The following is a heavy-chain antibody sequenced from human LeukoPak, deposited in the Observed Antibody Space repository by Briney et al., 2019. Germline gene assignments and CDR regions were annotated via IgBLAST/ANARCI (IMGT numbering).Heavy chain of an antibody. CDR2: ISAYNGNT. V-gene: IGHV1-18*04. CDR1: GYTFTSYY. D-gene: IGHD4-17*01. CDR3: ARDDGDYESLDY. J-gene: IGHJ4*02. Sequence: GASVKVSCKASGYTFTSYYMHWVRQAPGQGLEWMGWISAYNGNTNYAQKLQGRVTMTTDTSTSTAYMELRSLRSDDTAVYYCARDDGDYESLDYWGQGTLVTVSS.